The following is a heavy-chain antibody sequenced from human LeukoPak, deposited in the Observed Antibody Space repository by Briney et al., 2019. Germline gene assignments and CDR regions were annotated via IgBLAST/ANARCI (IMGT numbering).Heavy chain of an antibody. CDR3: AKSGYNRFDY. D-gene: IGHD5-24*01. CDR2: ISYDESNT. J-gene: IGHJ4*02. Sequence: GGSLRLSCAASGFTFSSYAMHWVRQAPGKGLEWVALISYDESNTFYADSVKGRFTISRDNSKNTLYLQMNSLRAEDTAVYYCAKSGYNRFDYWGQGTLVTVSS. V-gene: IGHV3-30*04. CDR1: GFTFSSYA.